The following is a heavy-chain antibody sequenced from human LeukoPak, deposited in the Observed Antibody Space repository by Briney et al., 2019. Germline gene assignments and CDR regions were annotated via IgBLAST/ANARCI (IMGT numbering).Heavy chain of an antibody. V-gene: IGHV3-21*01. D-gene: IGHD5-18*01. CDR2: ISSSSSYI. CDR1: GFTSSSYS. J-gene: IGHJ4*02. Sequence: GGSLRLSCAASGFTSSSYSMNWVRQAPGKGLEWVSSISSSSSYIYYADSVKGRFTISRDNAKNSLYLQMNSLRAEDTAMYYCARRATTERGHSYGLDFWGQGTLVTVSS. CDR3: ARRATTERGHSYGLDF.